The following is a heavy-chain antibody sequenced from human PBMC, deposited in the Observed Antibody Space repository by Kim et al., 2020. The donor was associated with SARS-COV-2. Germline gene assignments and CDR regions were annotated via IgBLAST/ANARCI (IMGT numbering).Heavy chain of an antibody. CDR3: ARGSGGGGYRAYFDY. V-gene: IGHV3-30*01. Sequence: DSVKGRFTISRDNSKDTLYLQMNGLRAGDTAVYYCARGSGGGGYRAYFDYWGQGTLVTVSS. J-gene: IGHJ4*02. D-gene: IGHD3-16*01.